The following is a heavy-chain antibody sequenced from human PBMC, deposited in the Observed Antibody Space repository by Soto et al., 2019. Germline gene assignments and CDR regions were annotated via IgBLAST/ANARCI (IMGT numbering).Heavy chain of an antibody. CDR3: AKDRSYGSGSYWGFVGWFDP. Sequence: GGSLRLSCAASGFTFSSYAMSWVRQAPGKGLEWVSAISGSGGSTYYADSVKGRFTISRDNSKNTLYLQMNSLRAEDTAVYYCAKDRSYGSGSYWGFVGWFDPWGQGTLVTVSS. CDR2: ISGSGGST. J-gene: IGHJ5*02. V-gene: IGHV3-23*01. D-gene: IGHD3-10*01. CDR1: GFTFSSYA.